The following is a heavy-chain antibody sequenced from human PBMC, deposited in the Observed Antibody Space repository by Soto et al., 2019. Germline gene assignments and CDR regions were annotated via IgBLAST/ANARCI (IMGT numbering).Heavy chain of an antibody. CDR3: AKGKHDFWSGYQTYYFDY. D-gene: IGHD3-3*01. Sequence: GGSLRLSCAASGFTFDDYAMHWVRQAPGKGLEWVSGISWNSGSIGYADSVKGRFTISRDNAKNSLYLQMNSLRAEDTALYYCAKGKHDFWSGYQTYYFDYWGQGTLVTVSS. CDR1: GFTFDDYA. CDR2: ISWNSGSI. V-gene: IGHV3-9*01. J-gene: IGHJ4*02.